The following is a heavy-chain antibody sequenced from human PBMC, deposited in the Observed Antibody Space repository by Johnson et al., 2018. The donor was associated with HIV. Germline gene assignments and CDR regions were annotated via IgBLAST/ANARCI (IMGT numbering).Heavy chain of an antibody. Sequence: VQLVESGGGLIQPGGSLRLSCAASGFTVSSNYMSWVRQAPGKGLEWAAVIWFDGSNKYYADSVKGRFTISRDNSENTLYLHMDSLRAEDTAMYYCAIIPAGNSFAVWGQGTMVTVSS. V-gene: IGHV3-33*08. J-gene: IGHJ3*01. D-gene: IGHD2-21*01. CDR2: IWFDGSNK. CDR3: AIIPAGNSFAV. CDR1: GFTVSSNY.